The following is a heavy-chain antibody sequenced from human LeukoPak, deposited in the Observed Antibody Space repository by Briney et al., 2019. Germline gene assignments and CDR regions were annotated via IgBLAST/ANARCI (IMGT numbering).Heavy chain of an antibody. V-gene: IGHV1-69*05. D-gene: IGHD6-13*01. CDR3: AREDSSSCDY. CDR2: IIPIFGTA. Sequence: GASVKVSCKASGGTFSSYAISWVRQAPGQGLEWMGGIIPIFGTANYAQELQGRVTMTTDTSTSTAYMELRSLRSDDTAVYYCAREDSSSCDYWGQGTLVTVSS. CDR1: GGTFSSYA. J-gene: IGHJ4*02.